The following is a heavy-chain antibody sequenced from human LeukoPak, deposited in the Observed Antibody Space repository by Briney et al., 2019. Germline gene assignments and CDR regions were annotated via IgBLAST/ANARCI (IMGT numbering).Heavy chain of an antibody. Sequence: GGSLRLSCAASGLTFRTYAMSWVRQAPGKGLEWVSGMNGNGGRIYYADSVKGRFTISRDNSKNTLYLQMNSLRAEDTAVYYCVKVAPSDYYDTTGYWGDHWGQGTLVTVSS. J-gene: IGHJ4*02. CDR1: GLTFRTYA. D-gene: IGHD3-22*01. CDR2: MNGNGGRI. V-gene: IGHV3-23*01. CDR3: VKVAPSDYYDTTGYWGDH.